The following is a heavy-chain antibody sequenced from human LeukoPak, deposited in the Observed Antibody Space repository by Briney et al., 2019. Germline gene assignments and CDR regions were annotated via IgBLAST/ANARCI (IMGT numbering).Heavy chain of an antibody. CDR2: INPSGGST. J-gene: IGHJ4*02. CDR1: GYTFTSYY. V-gene: IGHV1-46*01. D-gene: IGHD5-18*01. Sequence: ASVKVSCKASGYTFTSYYMHWVRQAPGQGLEWMGIINPSGGSTSYAQKFQGRVTMTRDMSTSTVYMELSSLRSEDTAVYYCARVGIQLWSSAYYFDYWGQGTLVTVSS. CDR3: ARVGIQLWSSAYYFDY.